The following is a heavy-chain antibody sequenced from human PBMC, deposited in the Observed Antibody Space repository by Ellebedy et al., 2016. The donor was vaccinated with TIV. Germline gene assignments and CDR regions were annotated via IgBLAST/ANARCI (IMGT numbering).Heavy chain of an antibody. CDR1: GFTVSSNY. J-gene: IGHJ6*02. CDR2: IYSGGST. D-gene: IGHD4-17*01. CDR3: ARGLPGDYYYYYYGMDV. Sequence: PGGSLRLSCAASGFTVSSNYMSWVRQAPGNGLEWVSVIYSGGSTYYADSVNGRFTISRDNSKNTLYLQMNSLRAEDTAVYYCARGLPGDYYYYYYGMDVWGQGTTVTVSS. V-gene: IGHV3-53*01.